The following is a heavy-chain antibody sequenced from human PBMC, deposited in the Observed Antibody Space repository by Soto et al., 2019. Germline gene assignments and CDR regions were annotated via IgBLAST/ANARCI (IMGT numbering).Heavy chain of an antibody. J-gene: IGHJ6*02. CDR2: IIPIFGTA. V-gene: IGHV1-69*01. Sequence: QVQLVQSGAEVKKPGSSVKVCCKASGGTFSSYAISWVRQAPGQGLEWMGGIIPIFGTANYAQKFQGRVTITAYESTSTAYIELSSLRSEDTAVYYCARGTIVIVPAALNHYYYGMDVWGQGTTVTVSS. CDR1: GGTFSSYA. D-gene: IGHD2-2*01. CDR3: ARGTIVIVPAALNHYYYGMDV.